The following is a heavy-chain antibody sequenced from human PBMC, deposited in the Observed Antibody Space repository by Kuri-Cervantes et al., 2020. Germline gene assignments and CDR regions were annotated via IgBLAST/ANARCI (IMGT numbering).Heavy chain of an antibody. CDR3: ARGVGATISNYFDY. D-gene: IGHD1-26*01. V-gene: IGHV3-30*01. J-gene: IGHJ4*02. Sequence: FTISRDNSKNTLYLQMNSLRAEDTAVCYCARGVGATISNYFDYWGQGTLVTVSS.